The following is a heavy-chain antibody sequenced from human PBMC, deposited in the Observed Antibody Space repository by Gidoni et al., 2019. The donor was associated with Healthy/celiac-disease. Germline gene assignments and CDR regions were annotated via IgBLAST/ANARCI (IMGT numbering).Heavy chain of an antibody. CDR2: IWYDGSNK. Sequence: QVQLVESGGGVVQPGRSLRLSCAASGFSFGTYGIHWVRQAPGKGLEWVAVIWYDGSNKYYADSVKGRFTISRDNSKNTLYLQMNSLRAEDTAVYYCARADYGDSHLDYWGQGTLVTVSS. D-gene: IGHD4-17*01. J-gene: IGHJ4*02. V-gene: IGHV3-33*01. CDR3: ARADYGDSHLDY. CDR1: GFSFGTYG.